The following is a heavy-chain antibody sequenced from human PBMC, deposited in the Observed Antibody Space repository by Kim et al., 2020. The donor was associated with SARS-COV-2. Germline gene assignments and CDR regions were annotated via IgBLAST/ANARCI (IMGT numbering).Heavy chain of an antibody. V-gene: IGHV4-30-4*01. D-gene: IGHD3-10*01. CDR2: IYYSGST. J-gene: IGHJ4*02. Sequence: SETLSLTCTVSGGSISSGDYYWSWIRQPPGKGLEWIGYIYYSGSTYYNPSLKSRVTISVDTSKNQFSLKLSSVTAADTAVYYCARGTMVRGVMAYWGQGTLVTVSS. CDR3: ARGTMVRGVMAY. CDR1: GGSISSGDYY.